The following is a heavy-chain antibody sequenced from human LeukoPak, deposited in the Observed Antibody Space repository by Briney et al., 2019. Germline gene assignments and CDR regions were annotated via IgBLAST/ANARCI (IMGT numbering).Heavy chain of an antibody. D-gene: IGHD3-10*01. Sequence: GGSLRLSCAASGFTVSSNYMSWVRQAPGKGLEWVSVIHSGGSTYYADSVKGRFTISRHNSKNTLYLQMNSLRAEDTAVYYCARQYGSGSYRFDYWGQGTLVTVSS. J-gene: IGHJ4*02. CDR2: IHSGGST. CDR3: ARQYGSGSYRFDY. V-gene: IGHV3-53*04. CDR1: GFTVSSNY.